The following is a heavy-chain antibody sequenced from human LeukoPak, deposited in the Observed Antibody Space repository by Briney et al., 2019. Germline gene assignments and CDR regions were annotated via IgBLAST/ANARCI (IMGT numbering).Heavy chain of an antibody. Sequence: GGSLRLSCAASGFTFSSYAMSWVRQAPGKGLEWVSAISGSGGTTYYADSVKGRFAISRDNSKNTLYLQMYSLRAEDTAVYYCAKPQVLPPKWFDPWGQGTLVTVSS. CDR3: AKPQVLPPKWFDP. CDR1: GFTFSSYA. CDR2: ISGSGGTT. V-gene: IGHV3-23*01. J-gene: IGHJ5*02.